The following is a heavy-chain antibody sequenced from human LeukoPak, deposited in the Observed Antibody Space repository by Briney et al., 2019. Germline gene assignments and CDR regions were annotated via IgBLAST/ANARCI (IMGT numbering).Heavy chain of an antibody. CDR3: ARDLGQNVDY. J-gene: IGHJ4*02. Sequence: ASVKVSCKASGYTFTSYAMNWVRQAPGQGLEWMGWINPNSGGTNYAQKFQGRVTMTRDTSISTAYMELSRLRSDDTAVYYCARDLGQNVDYWGQGTLVTVSS. CDR2: INPNSGGT. CDR1: GYTFTSYA. V-gene: IGHV1-2*02.